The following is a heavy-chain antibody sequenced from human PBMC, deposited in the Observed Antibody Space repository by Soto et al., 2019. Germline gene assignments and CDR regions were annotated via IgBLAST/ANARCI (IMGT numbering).Heavy chain of an antibody. D-gene: IGHD6-13*01. J-gene: IGHJ4*02. CDR2: ISASNGNI. V-gene: IGHV1-18*01. Sequence: QVQLVQSGAEVKKPGASVRVSCKASGYTFTTYGISWVRQAPGQGLEWMGWISASNGNIYYGQKFQGRVTMTTDSFTSTAYMELSRLTSDDTAVYYCARALPYSSSGDSWGRGTLVTVSS. CDR3: ARALPYSSSGDS. CDR1: GYTFTTYG.